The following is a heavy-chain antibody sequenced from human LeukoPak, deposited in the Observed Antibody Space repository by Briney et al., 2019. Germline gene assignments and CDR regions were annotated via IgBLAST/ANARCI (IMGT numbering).Heavy chain of an antibody. CDR3: ARDRGSREDGMDV. Sequence: GGSLRLSCAASGFTFSSYNMNWVRQAPGRGLEWVSSISSTTYYIYYADSVRGRFTISRDNAKISLYLQMNSLRAEDTAVYYCARDRGSREDGMDVWGQGATVTVSS. D-gene: IGHD1-26*01. V-gene: IGHV3-21*01. CDR1: GFTFSSYN. CDR2: ISSTTYYI. J-gene: IGHJ6*02.